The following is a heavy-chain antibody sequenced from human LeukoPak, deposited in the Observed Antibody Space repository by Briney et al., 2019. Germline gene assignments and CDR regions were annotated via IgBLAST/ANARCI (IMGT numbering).Heavy chain of an antibody. Sequence: GGSLRLSCAASGFTFSGSAMHWVRQASGKGLEWVGRIRSKANSYATAYAASVKGRFTISRDDSKNTAYLQMNSLKTEDTAVYYCTSLRGYSYGFDYWGQGTLVTVSS. J-gene: IGHJ4*02. CDR2: IRSKANSYAT. CDR3: TSLRGYSYGFDY. V-gene: IGHV3-73*01. CDR1: GFTFSGSA. D-gene: IGHD5-18*01.